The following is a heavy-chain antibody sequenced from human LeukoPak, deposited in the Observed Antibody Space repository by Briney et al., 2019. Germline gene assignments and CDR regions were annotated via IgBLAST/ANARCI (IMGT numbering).Heavy chain of an antibody. Sequence: PSETLSLTCAVYGGSFSGYYWSWIRQPPGKGLEWIGEINHSGSTNYNPSLKSRVTISVDTSKNQFSLKLSSVTAADTAVYYCARAPLWDYYGSGSYYNPSWFDPWGQGTLVTVSS. J-gene: IGHJ5*02. CDR3: ARAPLWDYYGSGSYYNPSWFDP. V-gene: IGHV4-34*01. CDR1: GGSFSGYY. D-gene: IGHD3-10*01. CDR2: INHSGST.